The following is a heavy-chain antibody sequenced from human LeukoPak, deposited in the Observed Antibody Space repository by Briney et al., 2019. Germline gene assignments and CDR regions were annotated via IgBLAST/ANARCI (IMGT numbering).Heavy chain of an antibody. CDR1: GFTFSSYS. CDR2: ISSSSSYI. J-gene: IGHJ4*02. D-gene: IGHD5-18*01. Sequence: GGSLRLSCAASGFTFSSYSMNWVRQAPGKGLEWVSSISSSSSYIYYADSVKGRFTISRDNAKNSLYLQMNSLRAEDTAVYYCAKDQRWIQLWLSGYFDYWGQGTLVTVSS. CDR3: AKDQRWIQLWLSGYFDY. V-gene: IGHV3-21*01.